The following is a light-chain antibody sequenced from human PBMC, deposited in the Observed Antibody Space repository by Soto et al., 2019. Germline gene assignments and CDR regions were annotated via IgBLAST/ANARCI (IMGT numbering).Light chain of an antibody. V-gene: IGKV3-20*01. Sequence: EIVLTQSPGTLSLSPGERTTLSCRASQSVSNNYLAWYQPKPGQAPRLLIYGTSSRATGIPARFSGSGSGTDFTLTISSLAAEEFAVYYCQQFGSSPRYTFGQGSKLDIK. CDR3: QQFGSSPRYT. J-gene: IGKJ2*01. CDR2: GTS. CDR1: QSVSNNY.